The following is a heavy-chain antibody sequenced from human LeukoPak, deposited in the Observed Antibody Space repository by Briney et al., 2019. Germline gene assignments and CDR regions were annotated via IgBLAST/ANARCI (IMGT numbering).Heavy chain of an antibody. CDR3: AKVDGITIFEVFDY. CDR1: GFIFRNYG. V-gene: IGHV3-23*05. D-gene: IGHD3-3*01. Sequence: GGSLRLSCAASGFIFRNYGVNWVRQAPGKGLEWVSGIYTNGNTRYADSVRGRFTISRDNSKNTLYLQMHSLRVDDTAVYYCAKVDGITIFEVFDYWGQGTLVAVSS. J-gene: IGHJ4*02. CDR2: IYTNGNT.